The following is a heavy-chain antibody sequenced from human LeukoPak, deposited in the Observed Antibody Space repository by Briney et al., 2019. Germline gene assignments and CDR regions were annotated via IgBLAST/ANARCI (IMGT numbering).Heavy chain of an antibody. D-gene: IGHD1-26*01. CDR2: IRSKAYGGTT. CDR1: GSTFGVYA. J-gene: IGHJ5*02. CDR3: TRVGGYPNWFAP. V-gene: IGHV3-49*04. Sequence: PGRSQRPSRTPAGSTFGVYAMSSVRQAPGKGLEWVGFIRSKAYGGTTEYAESVKGRFTISRDDSNNIAYLQMNSLKTEDPAVYYCTRVGGYPNWFAPWGQGTLVTVSS.